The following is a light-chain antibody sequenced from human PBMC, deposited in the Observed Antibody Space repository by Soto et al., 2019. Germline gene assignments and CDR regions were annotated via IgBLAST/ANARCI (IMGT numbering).Light chain of an antibody. V-gene: IGKV2-30*01. J-gene: IGKJ1*01. CDR2: KVS. CDR3: QQYNNWPRT. CDR1: QSLVYSDGDTY. Sequence: DVVMTQSPLSLPVTLGQPASISCRSSQSLVYSDGDTYLNWFQQRPGQSPRRLIYKVSKRDSGIPGRFSGSGSGTEFTLTISSLQSEDFAVYYCQQYNNWPRTFGQGTKV.